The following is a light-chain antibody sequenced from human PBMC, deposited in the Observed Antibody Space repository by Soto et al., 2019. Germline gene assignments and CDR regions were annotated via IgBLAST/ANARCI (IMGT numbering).Light chain of an antibody. CDR1: QCVLYSSKNKKD. J-gene: IGKJ1*01. CDR2: WAS. CDR3: QRYYTTPWT. V-gene: IGKV4-1*01. Sequence: DILLTQSPVSLAVSLGERATIKCKSSQCVLYSSKNKKDSAGYQKKPGQPPRLLIYWASAQEAGFHDGFRGSGSGTDFTLTTSSLQAEDVAVYYGQRYYTTPWTFGQGTKVDIK.